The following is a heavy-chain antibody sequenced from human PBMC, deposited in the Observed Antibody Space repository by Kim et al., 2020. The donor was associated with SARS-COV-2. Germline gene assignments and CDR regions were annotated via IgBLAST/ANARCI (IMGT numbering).Heavy chain of an antibody. D-gene: IGHD2-15*01. CDR1: GYTFTSYA. J-gene: IGHJ4*02. Sequence: ASVKVSCKASGYTFTSYAMHWVRQAPGQRLEWMGWINAGNGNTKYSQKFQGRVTITRDTSASTAYMELSRLRSEDTAVYYCARVSNIVVVVAADHYFDYWGQGTLVTVSS. CDR2: INAGNGNT. V-gene: IGHV1-3*01. CDR3: ARVSNIVVVVAADHYFDY.